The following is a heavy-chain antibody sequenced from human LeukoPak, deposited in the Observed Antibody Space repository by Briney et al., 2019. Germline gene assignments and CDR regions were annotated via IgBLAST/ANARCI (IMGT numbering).Heavy chain of an antibody. CDR2: IYYSGST. J-gene: IGHJ4*02. Sequence: PSETLSLTFAVYGGSFSGYYWGWIRQPPGKGLEWIGYIYYSGSTNYNPSLKSRVTISVDTSKNQFSLKLSSVTAADTAVYYCARALWFGELYFDYWGQGTLVTVSS. CDR3: ARALWFGELYFDY. V-gene: IGHV4-59*01. D-gene: IGHD3-10*01. CDR1: GGSFSGYY.